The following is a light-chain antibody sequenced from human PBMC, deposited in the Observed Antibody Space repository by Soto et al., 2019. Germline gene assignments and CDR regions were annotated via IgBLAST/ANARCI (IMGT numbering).Light chain of an antibody. CDR3: CSFARGSTSYV. J-gene: IGLJ1*01. Sequence: QSALTQPASVSGSPGQSIAISCTGTSSDVGSSNLLSWYQHHPGRAPKLIMYEGTRRPSGVSGRFSGSMSGNTASLTISGLQAEDEAEYYCCSFARGSTSYVFGTGTKVTVL. V-gene: IGLV2-23*01. CDR2: EGT. CDR1: SSDVGSSNL.